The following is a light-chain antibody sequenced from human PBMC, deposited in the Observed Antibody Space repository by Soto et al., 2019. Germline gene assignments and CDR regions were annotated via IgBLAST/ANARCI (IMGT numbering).Light chain of an antibody. CDR1: QSISSF. V-gene: IGKV1-39*01. Sequence: DIQMTQSPSSLSASVGDRVTITCRASQSISSFLNWYQQKPGKAPRLLIYAASSLQSGVPSRFSASGSGTDFTLTISSLQPEDFATYYCQQSYSTPETFGQGNKVEIK. CDR3: QQSYSTPET. CDR2: AAS. J-gene: IGKJ1*01.